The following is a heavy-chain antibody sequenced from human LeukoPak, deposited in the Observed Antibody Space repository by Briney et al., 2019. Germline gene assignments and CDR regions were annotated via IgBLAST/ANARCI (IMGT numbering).Heavy chain of an antibody. J-gene: IGHJ4*02. V-gene: IGHV4-59*01. CDR3: ARGGDNWNSYYFDY. Sequence: SETLSLTCTVSGGSISSYNWSWIRQPPGKGLEWIGYIYYSGSTNYNPSLKSRVTISVDTSKNQFSLKLSSVTAADTAVYYCARGGDNWNSYYFDYWGQGTLVTVSS. D-gene: IGHD1-1*01. CDR1: GGSISSYN. CDR2: IYYSGST.